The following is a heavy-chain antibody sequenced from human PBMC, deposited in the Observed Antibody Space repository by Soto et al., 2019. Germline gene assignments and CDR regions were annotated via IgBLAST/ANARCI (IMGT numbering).Heavy chain of an antibody. CDR2: ISAYNGNT. Sequence: QVPLVQSGAEVKKPGASVKVSCKASGYTFSSYGISWVRQAPGQGLEWMGWISAYNGNTNYAQKLQGRVTMNTDTSTSTAYMELRSLRSDDTAVYFCARGPNYDILTGNYDGMDVWGQGTTVTVSS. D-gene: IGHD3-9*01. J-gene: IGHJ6*02. CDR3: ARGPNYDILTGNYDGMDV. V-gene: IGHV1-18*01. CDR1: GYTFSSYG.